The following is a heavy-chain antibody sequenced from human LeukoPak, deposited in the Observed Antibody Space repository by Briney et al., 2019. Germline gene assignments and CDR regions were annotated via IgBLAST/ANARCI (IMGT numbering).Heavy chain of an antibody. CDR2: IYHSGST. Sequence: SETLSLTCTVSGGSISSGGYYWSWIRQPPGKGLEWIGYIYHSGSTYYNPSLKSRVTISVDRSKNQFSLKLSSVTAADTAVYYCARVRTVLIREIIKAYYFDYWGQGTLVTVSS. V-gene: IGHV4-30-2*01. CDR3: ARVRTVLIREIIKAYYFDY. CDR1: GGSISSGGYY. D-gene: IGHD3-10*01. J-gene: IGHJ4*02.